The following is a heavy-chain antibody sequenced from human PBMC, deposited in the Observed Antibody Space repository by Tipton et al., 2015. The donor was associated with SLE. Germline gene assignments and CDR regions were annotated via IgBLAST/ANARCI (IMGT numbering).Heavy chain of an antibody. CDR3: ARARTDFVEYFDY. CDR2: INPNSGGA. CDR1: GYTFTGYY. V-gene: IGHV1-2*06. J-gene: IGHJ4*02. Sequence: QLVQSGAEVKKPGASVKVSCKASGYTFTGYYMHWVRQAPGQGLEWMGRINPNSGGANSAQKFQGRATMTRDTSISTAYMELSRLRCDDTAVYYCARARTDFVEYFDYWGQGTLVTVSS. D-gene: IGHD5-24*01.